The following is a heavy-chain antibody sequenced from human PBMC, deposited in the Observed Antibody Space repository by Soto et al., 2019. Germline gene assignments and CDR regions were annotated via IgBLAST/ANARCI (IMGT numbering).Heavy chain of an antibody. D-gene: IGHD3-3*01. CDR3: AVAKAGFYYFDY. J-gene: IGHJ4*02. Sequence: GGSLRLSCAASGFTFSSYAMSWVRQAPGKGLEWVSAISGSGGSTYYADSVKGRFTISRDNSKNTLYLQMNSLRAEDTAVYYCAVAKAGFYYFDYWGQGTLVTVSS. CDR2: ISGSGGST. V-gene: IGHV3-23*01. CDR1: GFTFSSYA.